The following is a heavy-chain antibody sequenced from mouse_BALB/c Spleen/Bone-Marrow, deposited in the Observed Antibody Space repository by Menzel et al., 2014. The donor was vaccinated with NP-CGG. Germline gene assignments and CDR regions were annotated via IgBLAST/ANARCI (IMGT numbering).Heavy chain of an antibody. J-gene: IGHJ1*01. CDR2: IRNKANGYTT. D-gene: IGHD2-2*01. V-gene: IGHV7-3*02. CDR3: ARDTNYGYYWYFDV. CDR1: GFTFTDYY. Sequence: EVKVVESGGGLVQPGGSLRLSCATSGFTFTDYYMSWVRQPPGKALEWLGFIRNKANGYTTEYSASVKGRFTISRDNSQSILYLQMNTLRAEDSATYYCARDTNYGYYWYFDVWGAGTTVTVSS.